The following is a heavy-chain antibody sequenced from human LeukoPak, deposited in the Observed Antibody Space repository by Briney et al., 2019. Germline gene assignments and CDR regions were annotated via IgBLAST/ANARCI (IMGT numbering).Heavy chain of an antibody. CDR3: ARDLRIFKAGDSWYFFDY. D-gene: IGHD6-13*01. CDR2: MNPRNGDT. Sequence: ASVKVSCKASGYTFTGYYMHWLRQAPGQGLEWMGWMNPRNGDTNYAQNFQGRVTMTGDTSISTAYMELSTLRFDDPAVYYCARDLRIFKAGDSWYFFDYWGQGTPVTVSS. CDR1: GYTFTGYY. J-gene: IGHJ4*02. V-gene: IGHV1-2*02.